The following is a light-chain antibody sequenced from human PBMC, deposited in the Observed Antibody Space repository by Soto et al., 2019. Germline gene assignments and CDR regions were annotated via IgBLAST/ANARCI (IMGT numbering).Light chain of an antibody. J-gene: IGLJ1*01. CDR1: SSDVGGYKY. Sequence: QSALTQPASVSGSPGQSITISCTGTSSDVGGYKYVSWYQQHPGKAPKLMIYEVSNRPSGVSNRFSGSKSGNTASLTISGLQAEDEADYYCSSYTNRNTRVFGTGTKLTVL. CDR3: SSYTNRNTRV. V-gene: IGLV2-14*01. CDR2: EVS.